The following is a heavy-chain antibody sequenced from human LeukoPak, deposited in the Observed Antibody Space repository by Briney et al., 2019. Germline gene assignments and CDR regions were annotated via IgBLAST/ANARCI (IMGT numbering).Heavy chain of an antibody. D-gene: IGHD3-10*01. CDR3: ARDQLSYGSGSYYLFDP. V-gene: IGHV3-30-3*01. CDR1: GFTFSSYA. CDR2: ISYDGSNK. Sequence: GGSLRLSCAASGFTFSSYAMHWVRQAPGKGLEWVAVISYDGSNKYYADSVKGRFTISRDNSENTLYLQMNSLRAEDTAVYYCARDQLSYGSGSYYLFDPWGQGTLVTVSS. J-gene: IGHJ5*02.